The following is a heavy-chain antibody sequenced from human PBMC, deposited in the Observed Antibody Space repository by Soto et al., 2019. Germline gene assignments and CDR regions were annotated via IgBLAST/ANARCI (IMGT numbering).Heavy chain of an antibody. D-gene: IGHD6-13*01. V-gene: IGHV1-8*01. Sequence: QVQLVQSGAEVKKPGASVKVSCKASGYTFTSYDINWVRQATGQGLEWMGWMNPNSGNTGYAQKFQGRVTMTRNTSIRTAYMELSSLRSEDTAVYYCARGPTPLVRNVKYNWFDPWGQGTLVTVSS. CDR1: GYTFTSYD. CDR3: ARGPTPLVRNVKYNWFDP. J-gene: IGHJ5*02. CDR2: MNPNSGNT.